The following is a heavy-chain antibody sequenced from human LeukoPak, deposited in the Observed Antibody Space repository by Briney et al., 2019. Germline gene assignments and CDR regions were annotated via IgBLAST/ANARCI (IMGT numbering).Heavy chain of an antibody. V-gene: IGHV4-59*01. J-gene: IGHJ4*02. Sequence: SETLSLTCTVSGGSISSYYWSWIRQPPGKGLEWIGYIYYSGSTNYNPSLKSRVTISVDTSKNQFSLKLSSVTAADTAVYYCAKGQENRRRDRPGGKTNYYFDYWGQGTLVTVSS. CDR3: AKGQENRRRDRPGGKTNYYFDY. CDR1: GGSISSYY. D-gene: IGHD3-16*01. CDR2: IYYSGST.